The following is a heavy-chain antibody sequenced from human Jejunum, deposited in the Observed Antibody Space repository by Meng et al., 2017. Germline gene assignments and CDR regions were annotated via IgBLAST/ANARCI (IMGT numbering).Heavy chain of an antibody. J-gene: IGHJ4*02. CDR3: VRDAFFGGG. Sequence: QVRLGEAGGGVVQPGRSLRLSCAASGFTFSSYAMHWVRQAPGKGLEWVSFISYDGRTKYYTDSVKGRFTVSRDDSENTLFLQMNSLRSEDTAMYYCVRDAFFGGGWGQGTLVTVSS. CDR1: GFTFSSYA. V-gene: IGHV3-30*10. D-gene: IGHD3-16*01. CDR2: ISYDGRTK.